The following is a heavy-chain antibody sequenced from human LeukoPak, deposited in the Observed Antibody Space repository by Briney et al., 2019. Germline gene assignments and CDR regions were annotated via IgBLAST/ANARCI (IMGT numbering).Heavy chain of an antibody. Sequence: KPSETLSLTCAVYGGSFSGYYWSWIRRPPGKGLEWIGEINHSGSTNYNPSLKSRVTISVDTSKNQFSLKLSSVTAADTAVYYCARFGSGSWAFDIWGQGTMVTVSS. CDR1: GGSFSGYY. V-gene: IGHV4-34*01. J-gene: IGHJ3*02. CDR3: ARFGSGSWAFDI. D-gene: IGHD3-10*01. CDR2: INHSGST.